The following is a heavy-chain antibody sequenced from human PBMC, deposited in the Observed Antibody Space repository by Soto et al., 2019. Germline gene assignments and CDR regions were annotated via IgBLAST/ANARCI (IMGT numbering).Heavy chain of an antibody. CDR3: ARFPPFGVVPGFDY. D-gene: IGHD3-3*01. Sequence: EVQLVESGGGLVQPGGSLRLSCAASGFTFSSYSMNWFRQAPGKGLEWVSYISSISSTIYYADSVKGRFTISRDNAKNSLYLQMNSLRAEDTAVYYCARFPPFGVVPGFDYRVQGTLVTVSS. J-gene: IGHJ4*02. CDR1: GFTFSSYS. CDR2: ISSISSTI. V-gene: IGHV3-48*01.